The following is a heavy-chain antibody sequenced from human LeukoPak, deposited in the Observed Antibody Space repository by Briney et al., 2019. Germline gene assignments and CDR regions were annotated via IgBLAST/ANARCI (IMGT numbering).Heavy chain of an antibody. J-gene: IGHJ4*02. V-gene: IGHV4-34*01. CDR2: INHSGST. D-gene: IGHD3-22*01. Sequence: PSETLSLTCAVYGGSFSGYYWSWIRQPPGKGLEWIGEINHSGSTNYNPSLKSRVTISVDTSKNQFSLKLSSVTAADTAVYYCARHLRIVVVMNYFDYWGQGTLVTVSS. CDR1: GGSFSGYY. CDR3: ARHLRIVVVMNYFDY.